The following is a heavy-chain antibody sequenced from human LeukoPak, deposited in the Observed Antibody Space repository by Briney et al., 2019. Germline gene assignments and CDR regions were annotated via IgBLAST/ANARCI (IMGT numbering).Heavy chain of an antibody. CDR2: FGPEDGET. J-gene: IGHJ6*02. CDR1: GYTLTELS. CDR3: ATGAIAYYYYYYYGMDV. Sequence: ASVKVSCKVCGYTLTELSMHWVRQAPGKGLEWMGGFGPEDGETIYAQKFQGRVTMTEDTSTDTAYMELSSLRSEDTAVYYCATGAIAYYYYYYYGMDVWGQGTTVTVSS. V-gene: IGHV1-24*01. D-gene: IGHD6-13*01.